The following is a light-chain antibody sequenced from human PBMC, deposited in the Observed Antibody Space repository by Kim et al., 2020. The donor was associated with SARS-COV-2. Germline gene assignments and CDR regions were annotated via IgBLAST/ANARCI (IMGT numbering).Light chain of an antibody. V-gene: IGKV3-20*01. Sequence: EIVLTQSPGTLSLSPGEGATLSCRASQSMSGITYLAWYQQKPGQAPRLLIYGASSRATGIPDRFSGGGSGTDFTLTISRLEPEDFAVYYCQQYGSSPYTFGQGTKLEI. CDR3: QQYGSSPYT. J-gene: IGKJ2*01. CDR1: QSMSGITY. CDR2: GAS.